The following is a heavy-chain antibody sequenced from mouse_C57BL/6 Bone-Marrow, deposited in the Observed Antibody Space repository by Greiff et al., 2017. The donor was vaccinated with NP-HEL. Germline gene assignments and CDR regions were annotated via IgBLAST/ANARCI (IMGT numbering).Heavy chain of an antibody. CDR1: GYTFTSYT. D-gene: IGHD2-1*01. Sequence: QVQLQQSGAELARPGASVKMSCKASGYTFTSYTMHWVKQRPGQGLEWIGYINPSSGYTKYNQKFKDKATLTADKSYSTAYMQLSRLTSEDSAVYYCAAYGNYGSYAMDYWGQGTSVTVSS. V-gene: IGHV1-4*01. CDR2: INPSSGYT. CDR3: AAYGNYGSYAMDY. J-gene: IGHJ4*01.